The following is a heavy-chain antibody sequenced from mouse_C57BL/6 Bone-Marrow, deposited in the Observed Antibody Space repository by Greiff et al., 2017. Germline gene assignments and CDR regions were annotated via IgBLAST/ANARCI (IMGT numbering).Heavy chain of an antibody. Sequence: VQLQQPGAELVKPGASVKMSCKASGYTFTSYWITWVKQRPGQGLEWIGDIHPTSGRTNYNEKFKSKAILTVDTSSNTAYMQLSSLTSEDSAVFYCARSGPLGRSFDYWGKGTTLTVSS. CDR2: IHPTSGRT. J-gene: IGHJ2*01. CDR1: GYTFTSYW. D-gene: IGHD4-1*01. CDR3: ARSGPLGRSFDY. V-gene: IGHV1-55*01.